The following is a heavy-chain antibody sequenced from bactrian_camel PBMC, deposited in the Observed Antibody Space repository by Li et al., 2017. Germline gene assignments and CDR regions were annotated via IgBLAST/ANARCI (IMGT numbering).Heavy chain of an antibody. D-gene: IGHD2*01. J-gene: IGHJ4*01. CDR3: AKDGGGGILL. Sequence: HVQLVESGGGSVQAGGSLSLSCTASYSITNSRDCMGWLRQAPGKQREWVGTIDAGGSTTYADSVKGRVTISRDNAENTLTLQLNSLETEETAMYYCAKDGGGGILLIGVRGPRSPSP. CDR1: YSITNSRD. V-gene: IGHV3S53*01. CDR2: IDAGGST.